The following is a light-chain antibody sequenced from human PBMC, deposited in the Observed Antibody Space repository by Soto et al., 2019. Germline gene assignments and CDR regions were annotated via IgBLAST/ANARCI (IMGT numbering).Light chain of an antibody. Sequence: EIVLTQSPATLSLSPGERATLSCRASQSVSSSLAWYQQKPGQAPRLLIYDASNRATGIPARFSGSGSGTDFTRTISSLEPEDFAVYYGQQRTDWLTLGGGTKVEIK. CDR3: QQRTDWLT. CDR1: QSVSSS. CDR2: DAS. J-gene: IGKJ4*01. V-gene: IGKV3-11*01.